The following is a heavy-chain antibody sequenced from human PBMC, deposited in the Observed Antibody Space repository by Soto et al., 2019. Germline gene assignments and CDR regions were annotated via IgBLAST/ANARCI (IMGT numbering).Heavy chain of an antibody. Sequence: QVQLQQWGAGLLKPSETLSLTCAVYGGSFSGYYWNWIRQPPGKGLEWIGEIKHSGSTNSNPSLKSRVTLSVDTSKNQFSLKLSSVTAADTAVYYCARGWGRIFDYWGQGTLVTVSS. CDR3: ARGWGRIFDY. CDR1: GGSFSGYY. D-gene: IGHD7-27*01. CDR2: IKHSGST. V-gene: IGHV4-34*01. J-gene: IGHJ4*02.